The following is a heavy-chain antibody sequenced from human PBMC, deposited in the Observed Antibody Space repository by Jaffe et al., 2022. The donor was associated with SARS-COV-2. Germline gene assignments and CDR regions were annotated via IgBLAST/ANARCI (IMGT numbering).Heavy chain of an antibody. D-gene: IGHD3-22*01. V-gene: IGHV3-49*03. CDR3: TRDRDGSGYYYDY. CDR2: IRSKAYGGTT. CDR1: GFTFGDYA. Sequence: EVQLVESGGGLVQPGRSLRLSCTASGFTFGDYAMSWFRQAPGKGLEWVGFIRSKAYGGTTEYAASVKGRFTISRDDSKSIAYLQMNSLKTEDTAVYYCTRDRDGSGYYYDYWGQGTLVTVSS. J-gene: IGHJ4*02.